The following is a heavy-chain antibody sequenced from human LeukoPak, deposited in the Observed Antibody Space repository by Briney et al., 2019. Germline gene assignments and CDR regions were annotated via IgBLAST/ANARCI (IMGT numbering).Heavy chain of an antibody. Sequence: GGSLRLSCAASGFSFSTYSFSWVRQAPGKGLEWVSGISASGGDTFYADSMKGGFTISRDNSKNTLSLQMNSLRVEDTAIYYCAKDVRRCNGACTWGQGTLVTVSS. J-gene: IGHJ5*02. CDR1: GFSFSTYS. CDR2: ISASGGDT. CDR3: AKDVRRCNGACT. V-gene: IGHV3-23*01. D-gene: IGHD2-8*01.